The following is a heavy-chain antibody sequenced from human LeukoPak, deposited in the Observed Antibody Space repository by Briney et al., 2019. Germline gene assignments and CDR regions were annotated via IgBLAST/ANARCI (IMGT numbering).Heavy chain of an antibody. V-gene: IGHV1-2*02. CDR2: INPNSGVT. Sequence: GASVKVSFKASGYTFTGYYMHWVRQAPGQGLEWMGWINPNSGVTNYAQEFQGRVTLTRDTSISTAYMELSRLRSDDTAVYYCAREDSEGSQFDYWGQGTLVTVSS. J-gene: IGHJ4*02. D-gene: IGHD3/OR15-3a*01. CDR1: GYTFTGYY. CDR3: AREDSEGSQFDY.